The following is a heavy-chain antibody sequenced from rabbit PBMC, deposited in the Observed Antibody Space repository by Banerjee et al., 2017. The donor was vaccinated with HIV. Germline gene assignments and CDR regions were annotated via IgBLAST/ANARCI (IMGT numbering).Heavy chain of an antibody. V-gene: IGHV1S40*01. Sequence: QSLEESGGDLVKPGASLTLTCTASGFSFSSSYWICWVRQAPGKGLEWIACIAADNSDSTYYASWAKGRFTISKTSSTTVTLQMTSLTAADTATYFCARDSSGWPAYDMALWGQGTLVTVS. J-gene: IGHJ6*01. CDR1: GFSFSSSYW. D-gene: IGHD4-1*01. CDR2: IAADNSDST. CDR3: ARDSSGWPAYDMAL.